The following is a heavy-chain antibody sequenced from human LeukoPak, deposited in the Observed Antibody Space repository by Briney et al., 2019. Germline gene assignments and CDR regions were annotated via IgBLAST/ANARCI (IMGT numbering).Heavy chain of an antibody. CDR2: IIPILGIA. D-gene: IGHD6-13*01. V-gene: IGHV1-69*04. CDR3: ARFIRGYSSSWYFDY. CDR1: GGTFSSYA. Sequence: GSSVKVSCKASGGTFSSYAINWVRQAPGQGLEWMGRIIPILGIANYAQKFQGRVTITADKSTSTAYMGLSSLRSEDTAVYYCARFIRGYSSSWYFDYWGQGTLVTVSS. J-gene: IGHJ4*02.